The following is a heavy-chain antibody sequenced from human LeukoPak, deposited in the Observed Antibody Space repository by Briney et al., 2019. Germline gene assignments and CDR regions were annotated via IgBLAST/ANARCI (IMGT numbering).Heavy chain of an antibody. Sequence: TGRSLRLSCAASRFTFSSYGMNWVRQAPGNGLEWVAVISYDGSNKYYADSVKGRFTISRDNSKNTLYLQMNSLRAEDTAVYYCAKDGGQGRDIFTGRNWFDPWGLRTLVTVSS. CDR2: ISYDGSNK. CDR3: AKDGGQGRDIFTGRNWFDP. D-gene: IGHD3-9*01. J-gene: IGHJ5*02. CDR1: RFTFSSYG. V-gene: IGHV3-30*18.